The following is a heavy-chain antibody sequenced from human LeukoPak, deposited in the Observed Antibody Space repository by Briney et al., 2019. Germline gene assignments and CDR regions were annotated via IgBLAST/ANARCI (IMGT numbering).Heavy chain of an antibody. D-gene: IGHD6-6*01. V-gene: IGHV3-33*01. CDR3: ARHQIAARLEGYYYYYGMDV. CDR1: GFTFSSYG. J-gene: IGHJ6*02. Sequence: GGSLRLSCAASGFTFSSYGMHWVRQAPGKGLEWVAVIWYDGSNKYYADSVKGRFTISRDNSKNTLYLQMNSLRAEDTAVYYCARHQIAARLEGYYYYYGMDVWGQGTTVTVSS. CDR2: IWYDGSNK.